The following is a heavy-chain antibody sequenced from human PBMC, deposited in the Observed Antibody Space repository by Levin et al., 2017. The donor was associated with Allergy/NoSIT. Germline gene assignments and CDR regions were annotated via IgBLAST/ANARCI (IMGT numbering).Heavy chain of an antibody. CDR3: AKLVVGGWDYFDY. J-gene: IGHJ4*02. D-gene: IGHD2-8*02. CDR2: ISGSGGNT. CDR1: GFTFSSYA. Sequence: GASVKVSCAASGFTFSSYAMSWVRQAPGKGLEWVSGISGSGGNTYYADSVKGRFTISRDNSKSTLYLQMNSLRAEDTAVYYCAKLVVGGWDYFDYWGQGTLVTVSS. V-gene: IGHV3-23*01.